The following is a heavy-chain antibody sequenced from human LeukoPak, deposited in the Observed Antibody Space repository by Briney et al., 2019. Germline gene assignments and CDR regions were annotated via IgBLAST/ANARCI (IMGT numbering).Heavy chain of an antibody. V-gene: IGHV3-33*06. J-gene: IGHJ3*02. CDR2: IWYDGSNK. D-gene: IGHD5-24*01. Sequence: GGSLRLSCAASGFTFSSYGMHWVRQAPGKGLEWVAVIWYDGSNKYYADSVKGRFTISRDNSKNTLYLQMNSLRAEDTAVYYCAKSNRDGYLYDAFDIWGQGTMVTVSS. CDR1: GFTFSSYG. CDR3: AKSNRDGYLYDAFDI.